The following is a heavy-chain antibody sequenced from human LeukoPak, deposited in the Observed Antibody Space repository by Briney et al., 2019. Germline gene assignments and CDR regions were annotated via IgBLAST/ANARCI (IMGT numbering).Heavy chain of an antibody. CDR1: GFTVSSKY. J-gene: IGHJ4*02. D-gene: IGHD3-22*01. CDR3: ARAVRGYYFDY. Sequence: GGSLRLSCAASGFTVSSKYMSWVRQAPGKGLEWVSVIYSGGSTYYADSVKGRFTISRDNSKNTLYLQMNSLRAEDTAVYFCARAVRGYYFDYWGQGTLVTVSS. V-gene: IGHV3-66*01. CDR2: IYSGGST.